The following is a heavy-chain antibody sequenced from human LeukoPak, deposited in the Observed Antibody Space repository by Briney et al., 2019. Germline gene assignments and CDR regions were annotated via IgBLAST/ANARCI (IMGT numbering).Heavy chain of an antibody. J-gene: IGHJ6*02. V-gene: IGHV1-2*02. Sequence: ASVKVSCKASGYTFTGSYMHWVRQAPGQGLEWMGWINPNSGGTNYAQKFQGRVTMTRDTSISTAYMELSRLRSDDTAVYYCARWVTMIVGHYGMDVWGQGTTVTVSS. CDR2: INPNSGGT. CDR3: ARWVTMIVGHYGMDV. D-gene: IGHD3-22*01. CDR1: GYTFTGSY.